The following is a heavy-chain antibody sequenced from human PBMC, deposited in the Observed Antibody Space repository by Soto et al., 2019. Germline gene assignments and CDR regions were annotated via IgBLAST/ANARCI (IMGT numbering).Heavy chain of an antibody. Sequence: PSETLSLTCTVSGGSISSYYWSWIRQPPGKGLEWIGYIYYSGSTNYNPSLKSRVTISVDTSKSQFSLKLSSVTAADTAVYYCARELTDYNNYYYGMDVWGQGTTVTVSS. V-gene: IGHV4-59*01. J-gene: IGHJ6*02. CDR1: GGSISSYY. CDR3: ARELTDYNNYYYGMDV. D-gene: IGHD4-4*01. CDR2: IYYSGST.